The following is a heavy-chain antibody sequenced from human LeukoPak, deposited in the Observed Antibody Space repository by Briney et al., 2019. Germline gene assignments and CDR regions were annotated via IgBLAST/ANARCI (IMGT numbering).Heavy chain of an antibody. CDR1: GGSISSYY. J-gene: IGHJ5*02. V-gene: IGHV4-4*07. CDR2: IFTSGST. D-gene: IGHD3-22*01. Sequence: SETLSLTCTVSGGSISSYYWSWIRQPAGKGLEWIGRIFTSGSTNYNPSLKSRVTMSVDTSKNQFSLKLSSVTAADTAVYYCAANYYDSSGYQSWGQGTLVTVSS. CDR3: AANYYDSSGYQS.